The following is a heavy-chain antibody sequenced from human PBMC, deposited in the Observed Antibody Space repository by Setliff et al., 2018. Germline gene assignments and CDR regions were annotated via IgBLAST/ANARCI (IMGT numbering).Heavy chain of an antibody. CDR2: ISAYNGNT. V-gene: IGHV1-3*01. CDR1: GYTFTSYA. J-gene: IGHJ6*02. Sequence: GASVKVSCKASGYTFTSYAMHWVRQAPGQGLEWMGWISAYNGNTNYAQKLQGRVTMTRNTSISTAYMELSSLRSEDTAVYYCARSRLRSSLGVWGQGTTVTVSS. CDR3: ARSRLRSSLGV. D-gene: IGHD5-12*01.